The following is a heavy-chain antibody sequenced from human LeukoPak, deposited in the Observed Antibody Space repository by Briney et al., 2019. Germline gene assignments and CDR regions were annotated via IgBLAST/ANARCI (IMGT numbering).Heavy chain of an antibody. D-gene: IGHD3-22*01. J-gene: IGHJ4*02. CDR3: ARRDTYYYDSSGYYFDY. CDR2: IYPGDSDT. Sequence: GESLKISRKGSGYSFTSYWIGWVRQMPGKGLEWMGIIYPGDSDTRYSPSFQGQVTISADKSISTAYLQWSSLKASDTAMYYCARRDTYYYDSSGYYFDYWGQGTLVTVSS. CDR1: GYSFTSYW. V-gene: IGHV5-51*01.